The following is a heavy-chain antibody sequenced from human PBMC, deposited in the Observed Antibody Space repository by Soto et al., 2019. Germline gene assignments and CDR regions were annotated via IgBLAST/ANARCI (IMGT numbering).Heavy chain of an antibody. D-gene: IGHD3-22*01. CDR1: GGTFSSYA. CDR3: ASSGEDYDSSGYHGDY. Sequence: SVKVSCKASGGTFSSYAISWVRQAPGQGLEWMGGIIPIFGTANYAQKFQGRVTITADESTSTAYMELSSLRSEDTAVYYCASSGEDYDSSGYHGDYWGQGTLVTVSS. CDR2: IIPIFGTA. J-gene: IGHJ4*02. V-gene: IGHV1-69*13.